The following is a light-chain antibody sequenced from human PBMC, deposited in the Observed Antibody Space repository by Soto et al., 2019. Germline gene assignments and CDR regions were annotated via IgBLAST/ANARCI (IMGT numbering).Light chain of an antibody. CDR2: GAS. Sequence: IVMTQSPGTLSVSPGERATLSCRASQSVSGNLAWYQQKPGQAPRLLIYGASTRSTGIPARFSGSGSGTEFTLTISSLQSEDFAVYYCQQYNNWPRTFGQGTKVEIK. CDR1: QSVSGN. V-gene: IGKV3-15*01. J-gene: IGKJ1*01. CDR3: QQYNNWPRT.